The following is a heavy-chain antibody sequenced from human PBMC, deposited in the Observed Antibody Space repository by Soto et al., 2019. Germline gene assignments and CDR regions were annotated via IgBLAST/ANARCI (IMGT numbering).Heavy chain of an antibody. D-gene: IGHD5-18*01. CDR3: ARDTAMVPGPFDY. CDR1: GYSFTSSW. CDR2: IYPGDSDI. Sequence: GETLRISCKGSGYSFTSSWIGWFRQMPGKGLEWMGIIYPGDSDIRYSPSFQGQVTISADKSISTAYLQMNSLRAEDTTVYYCARDTAMVPGPFDYWGQGTLVTVSS. J-gene: IGHJ4*02. V-gene: IGHV5-51*01.